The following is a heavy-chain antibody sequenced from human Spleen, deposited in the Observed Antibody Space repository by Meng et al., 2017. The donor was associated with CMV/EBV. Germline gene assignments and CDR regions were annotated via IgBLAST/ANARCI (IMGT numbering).Heavy chain of an antibody. V-gene: IGHV3-30*02. CDR1: GFTFSSYG. D-gene: IGHD2/OR15-2a*01. Sequence: GGSLRLSCAASGFTFSSYGMHWVRQAPGKGLEWVAVIWYDGSNKYYTDSVKGRFTVSRDNSKNTLYLQMNSLRAEDSAFYYCAKSIKGYYFDYWGQGTLVTVSS. CDR3: AKSIKGYYFDY. CDR2: IWYDGSNK. J-gene: IGHJ4*02.